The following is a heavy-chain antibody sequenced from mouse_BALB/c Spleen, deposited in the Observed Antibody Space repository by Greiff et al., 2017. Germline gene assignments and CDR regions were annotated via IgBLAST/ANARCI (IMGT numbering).Heavy chain of an antibody. D-gene: IGHD2-4*01. CDR1: GFTFSSFG. CDR2: ISSGSSTI. V-gene: IGHV5-17*02. CDR3: ARSGLRQFAY. J-gene: IGHJ3*01. Sequence: EVKLMESGGGLVQPGGSRKLSCAASGFTFSSFGMHWVRQAPEKGLEWVAYISSGSSTIYYADTVKGRFTISRDNPKNTLFLQMTSLRSEDTAMYYCARSGLRQFAYWGQGTLVTVSA.